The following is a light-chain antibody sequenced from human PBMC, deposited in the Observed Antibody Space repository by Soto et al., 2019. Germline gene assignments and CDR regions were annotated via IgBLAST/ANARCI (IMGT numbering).Light chain of an antibody. CDR3: QQYDYFPRT. Sequence: DIQMTQSPSSLSASVGDRVTITCQASQDINNFLSWYQQKPGKSPKLLIYDESNLETGVPSRFSGSGSGTTFIFTISSLQAEDIATYYCQQYDYFPRTFGGGTKVAIK. J-gene: IGKJ4*01. CDR2: DES. CDR1: QDINNF. V-gene: IGKV1-33*01.